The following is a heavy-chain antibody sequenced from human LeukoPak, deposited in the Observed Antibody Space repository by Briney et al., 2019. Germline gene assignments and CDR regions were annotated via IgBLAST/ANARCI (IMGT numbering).Heavy chain of an antibody. CDR3: ASGFPVLATSAFDI. CDR2: IYDSGST. J-gene: IGHJ3*02. V-gene: IGHV4-59*01. CDR1: GGSISSYY. Sequence: SETLSLTCTVSGGSISSYYWSWIRQPPGKGLEWIGYIYDSGSTNYNPSLKSRVSISVDTSKNQFSLKLTSVTPADTAVYYCASGFPVLATSAFDIWGQGTMVTVSS. D-gene: IGHD3-3*02.